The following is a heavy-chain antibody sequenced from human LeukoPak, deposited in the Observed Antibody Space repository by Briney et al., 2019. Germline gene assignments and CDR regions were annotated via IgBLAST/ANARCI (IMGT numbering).Heavy chain of an antibody. Sequence: GGSLRLSCAAPGFSFSNSWMTWVRQAPGKGPEWLANINQDGSTKNYVDAVEGRFTISRDNAKNSVYLQMNSLRAEDTAVYYCARDFACQQFDYWGQGTLVTVSS. J-gene: IGHJ4*02. CDR1: GFSFSNSW. V-gene: IGHV3-7*01. D-gene: IGHD3-9*01. CDR2: INQDGSTK. CDR3: ARDFACQQFDY.